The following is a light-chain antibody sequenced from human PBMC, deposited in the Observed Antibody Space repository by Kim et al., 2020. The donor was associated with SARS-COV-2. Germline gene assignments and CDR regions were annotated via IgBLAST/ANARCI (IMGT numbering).Light chain of an antibody. J-gene: IGLJ3*02. Sequence: GQSITVSCTGTHSDVGGYNYISWYQQHPGKAPKLMIYDVSKRPSGVSNRVSGSKSGNTASLTISGLQAEDEADYYSSSYTSSSTWVFGGGTQLTVL. CDR1: HSDVGGYNY. CDR3: SSYTSSSTWV. CDR2: DVS. V-gene: IGLV2-14*04.